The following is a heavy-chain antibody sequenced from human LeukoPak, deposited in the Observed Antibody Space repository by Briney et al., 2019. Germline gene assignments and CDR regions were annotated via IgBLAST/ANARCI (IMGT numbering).Heavy chain of an antibody. Sequence: GGSLRLSCVPSGFTFSSCWMNWVRQAPGKGLEWVANIKHDGSEKYYVDSLRGRLTISRDNSKNSLYLQMNSLRAEDTAVYYCARGRRYFDWLPEFDYWGQGTLVTVSS. CDR2: IKHDGSEK. CDR3: ARGRRYFDWLPEFDY. CDR1: GFTFSSCW. D-gene: IGHD3-9*01. J-gene: IGHJ4*02. V-gene: IGHV3-7*01.